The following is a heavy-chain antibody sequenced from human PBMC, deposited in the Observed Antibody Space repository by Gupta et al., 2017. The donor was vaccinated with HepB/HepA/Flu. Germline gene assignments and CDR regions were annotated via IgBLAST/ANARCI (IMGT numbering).Heavy chain of an antibody. CDR2: ISWNSGSI. Sequence: EVQLVESGGGLVQPGRSLRLSCAASGFTFDDYAMHWVRQAPGKGLEGVSGISWNSGSIGYADSGKGRFTISRDNAKNARYLQMNSMRAEETAVYYCAKDVGYSDGTNFGFDYGGQGTMVTVSS. J-gene: IGHJ4*02. D-gene: IGHD5-18*01. CDR1: GFTFDDYA. V-gene: IGHV3-9*01. CDR3: AKDVGYSDGTNFGFDY.